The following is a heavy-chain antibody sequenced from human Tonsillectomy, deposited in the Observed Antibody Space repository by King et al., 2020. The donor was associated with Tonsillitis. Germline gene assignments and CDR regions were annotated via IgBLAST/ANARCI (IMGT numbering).Heavy chain of an antibody. D-gene: IGHD1-1*01. J-gene: IGHJ3*02. CDR2: IYHSGST. CDR1: GGSFSGYY. V-gene: IGHV4-34*01. Sequence: QVQLQQWGAGLLKPSETLSLTCAVYGGSFSGYYWTWIRQPPGKGLEWIGEIYHSGSTKSNPSLKSRVTISVDTSKNQFSLNLRSVTSADTAVYYCAGPGDPHDFAFDIWGQGTTVIVSS. CDR3: AGPGDPHDFAFDI.